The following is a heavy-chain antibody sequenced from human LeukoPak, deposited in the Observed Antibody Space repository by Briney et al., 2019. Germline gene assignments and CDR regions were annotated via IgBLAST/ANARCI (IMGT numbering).Heavy chain of an antibody. J-gene: IGHJ2*01. Sequence: LKPSETLSLTCAVYGGSFSGYYWNWIRQPPGQGREWIGEINQSGSINYNPSLKSRVTMSVDTSKNQFSLKLSSVTAADTAVYYCARGSYGDYGFKHWYFDLWGRGTLVTVSS. CDR2: INQSGSI. V-gene: IGHV4-34*01. CDR1: GGSFSGYY. D-gene: IGHD4-17*01. CDR3: ARGSYGDYGFKHWYFDL.